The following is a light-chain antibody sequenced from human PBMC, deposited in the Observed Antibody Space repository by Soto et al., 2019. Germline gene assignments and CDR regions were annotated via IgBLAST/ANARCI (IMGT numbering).Light chain of an antibody. CDR2: GAS. CDR3: QQYVTSPWA. Sequence: EIVLTQSPVTLSLSPGERATLSCRASQSVSSSFLAWYQQKPGQAPRLLIYGASNRATGIPDRFSGSGSGTDFTLTISRLEPEDFAVYYCQQYVTSPWAFGQGTKVAIE. J-gene: IGKJ1*01. CDR1: QSVSSSF. V-gene: IGKV3-20*01.